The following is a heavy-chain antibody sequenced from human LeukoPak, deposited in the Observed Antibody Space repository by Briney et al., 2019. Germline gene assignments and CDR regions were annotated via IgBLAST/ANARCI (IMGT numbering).Heavy chain of an antibody. Sequence: GGSLRLSCAASGFTFSDHYMDWVRQAPGKGLEWVARSRNKANSYTTEYGASVEGRFTISRDDSKNSLYLQMNSLKTEDTAVYYCATEKYSSSWSRFDYWGQGTLVTVSS. CDR1: GFTFSDHY. CDR3: ATEKYSSSWSRFDY. CDR2: SRNKANSYTT. V-gene: IGHV3-72*01. D-gene: IGHD6-13*01. J-gene: IGHJ4*02.